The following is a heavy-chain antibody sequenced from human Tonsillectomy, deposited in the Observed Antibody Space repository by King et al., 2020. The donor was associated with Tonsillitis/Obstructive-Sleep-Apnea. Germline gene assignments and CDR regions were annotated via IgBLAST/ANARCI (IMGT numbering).Heavy chain of an antibody. CDR2: ISYDGSNK. D-gene: IGHD6-6*01. CDR1: GLTFSSYA. J-gene: IGHJ3*02. CDR3: ASLEYSISSGPFDI. V-gene: IGHV3-30*01. Sequence: QVQLVESGGGVVQPGRSLRLSCAASGLTFSSYAMHWVRQAPGKGLEWVAVISYDGSNKYYADSEKGGFTISRDNSKNTLYLQMNSLRPEDKAVYYCASLEYSISSGPFDIWGQGTMVTVSS.